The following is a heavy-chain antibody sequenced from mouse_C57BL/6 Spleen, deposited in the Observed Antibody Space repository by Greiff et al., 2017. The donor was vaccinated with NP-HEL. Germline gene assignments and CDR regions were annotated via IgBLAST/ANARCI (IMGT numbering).Heavy chain of an antibody. J-gene: IGHJ2*01. CDR1: GYTFTDYY. CDR3: ARFYYGSSYYFDY. V-gene: IGHV1-19*01. CDR2: INPYNGGT. D-gene: IGHD1-1*01. Sequence: EVKLQESGPVLVKPGASVKMSCKASGYTFTDYYMNWVKQSHGKSLEWIGLINPYNGGTSYNQKFKGKATLTVDKSSSTAYMELNSLTSEDSAVYYCARFYYGSSYYFDYWGQGTTLTVSS.